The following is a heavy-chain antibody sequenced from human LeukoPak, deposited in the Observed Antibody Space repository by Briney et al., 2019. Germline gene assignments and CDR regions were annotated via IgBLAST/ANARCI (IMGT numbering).Heavy chain of an antibody. CDR2: ISNSGST. Sequence: SETLSLTCTVSGASIRSYYWSWIRQPPGKGLEWIGYISNSGSTDYNPSLKSRVTISVDTSKNQFSLKLSSVTAADTAVYYCAREVRGEGHDYWGQGTLVTVSS. CDR3: AREVRGEGHDY. J-gene: IGHJ4*02. D-gene: IGHD2-2*01. V-gene: IGHV4-4*09. CDR1: GASIRSYY.